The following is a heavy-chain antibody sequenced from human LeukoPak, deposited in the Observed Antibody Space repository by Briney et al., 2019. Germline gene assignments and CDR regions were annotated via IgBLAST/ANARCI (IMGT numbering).Heavy chain of an antibody. CDR1: GFTFGDYA. D-gene: IGHD2-8*01. V-gene: IGHV3-49*03. Sequence: PGRSLRLSCTASGFTFGDYAMSWFRQAPGKGLEWVGFIRSKAYGGTTEYAASVKGRFTISRDDSKSIAYLQMNSLKTEDTAVYYCTIEDCTNGVCYTLFDHWGQGTLVTVSS. J-gene: IGHJ4*02. CDR3: TIEDCTNGVCYTLFDH. CDR2: IRSKAYGGTT.